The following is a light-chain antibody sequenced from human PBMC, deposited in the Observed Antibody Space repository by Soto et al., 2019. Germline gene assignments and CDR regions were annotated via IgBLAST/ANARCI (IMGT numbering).Light chain of an antibody. CDR2: GAS. V-gene: IGKV3-15*01. CDR3: QQYNNWPRRFT. Sequence: EIVMTQSPATLSVSPGERATLSCSASQSISSNLAWYQQKPGQAHRLLIYGASARATGTPARFSGSGSGTEFTLTISSLRPEDFAVYDCQQYNNWPRRFTFGPGTKVDIK. CDR1: QSISSN. J-gene: IGKJ3*01.